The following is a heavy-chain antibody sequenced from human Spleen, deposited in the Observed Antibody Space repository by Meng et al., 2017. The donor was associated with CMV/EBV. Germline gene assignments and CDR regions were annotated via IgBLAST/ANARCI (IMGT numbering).Heavy chain of an antibody. V-gene: IGHV4-30-4*08. CDR2: IYYSGST. CDR3: ARGRALRFLDP. CDR1: GGSISSGDYY. Sequence: GQLQEWGPGRAKPSQALSLTCTVSGGSISSGDYYWSWIRQPPGKGLEWIGYIYYSGSTYYNPSLKSRVTISVDTSKNQFSLKLSSVTAADTAVYYCARGRALRFLDPWGQGTLVTVSS. D-gene: IGHD3-3*01. J-gene: IGHJ5*02.